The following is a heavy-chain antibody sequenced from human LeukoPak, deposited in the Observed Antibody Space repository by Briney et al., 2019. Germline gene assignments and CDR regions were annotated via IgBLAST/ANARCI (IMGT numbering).Heavy chain of an antibody. Sequence: SETLSLTCTVSGGFISGYYWNWIRQSPGKGLEWIGYIFYTGDTDYNPSLRSRVTMSVDRSNNRFSLQLASVTTADSAFYYCARAYRLTSPRGFHPWGPGILVTLFS. CDR1: GGFISGYY. CDR3: ARAYRLTSPRGFHP. D-gene: IGHD3-16*02. V-gene: IGHV4-59*01. CDR2: IFYTGDT. J-gene: IGHJ5*02.